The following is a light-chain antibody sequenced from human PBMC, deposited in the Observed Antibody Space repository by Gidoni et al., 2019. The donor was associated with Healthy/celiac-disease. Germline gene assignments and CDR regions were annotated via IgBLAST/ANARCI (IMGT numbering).Light chain of an antibody. CDR1: QSVLYSSNNKNY. CDR2: WAS. V-gene: IGKV4-1*01. CDR3: QQYYSTPPLT. Sequence: DIVMTQSPASLAVSLCERATINCKSSQSVLYSSNNKNYLAWYQQKPGQPPKLLIYWASTRESGVPDRFSGSGSGTDFTLTISSLQAEDVAVYYCQQYYSTPPLTFGGGTKVEIK. J-gene: IGKJ4*01.